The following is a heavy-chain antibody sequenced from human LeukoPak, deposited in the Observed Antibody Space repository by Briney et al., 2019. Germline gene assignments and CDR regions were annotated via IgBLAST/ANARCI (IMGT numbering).Heavy chain of an antibody. CDR3: ARDFLKYYGSGNKFDY. J-gene: IGHJ4*02. V-gene: IGHV3-33*01. CDR2: IWYDGSNK. CDR1: GFTFSSYG. Sequence: GRSLRLSRAASGFTFSSYGMHWVRQAPGKGLEWVAVIWYDGSNKYYADSVKGRFTISRDNSKNTLYLQMNSLRAEDTAVYYCARDFLKYYGSGNKFDYWGQGTLVTVSS. D-gene: IGHD3-10*01.